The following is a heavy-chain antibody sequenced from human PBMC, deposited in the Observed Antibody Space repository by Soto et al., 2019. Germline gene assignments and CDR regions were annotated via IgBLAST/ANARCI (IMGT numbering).Heavy chain of an antibody. D-gene: IGHD6-6*01. CDR3: ARAPKVSGSSQTRPDF. CDR1: SGSLSGYY. J-gene: IGHJ4*02. V-gene: IGHV4-34*01. Sequence: KASETLSLTCSIYSGSLSGYYWSWVRQLPGKGLGWIGEISQSGNTNYSPSLKSRVSISIDTSKKQFSLNLASVSAADTAVYYCARAPKVSGSSQTRPDFWGQGTLVTVSS. CDR2: ISQSGNT.